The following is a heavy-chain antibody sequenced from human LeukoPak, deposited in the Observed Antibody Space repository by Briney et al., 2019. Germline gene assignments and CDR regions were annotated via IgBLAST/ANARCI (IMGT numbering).Heavy chain of an antibody. CDR1: GFTVSNNF. CDR2: IYTGGST. V-gene: IGHV3-53*01. D-gene: IGHD3-22*01. Sequence: TGGSLRLSCAASGFTVSNNFMNWVRQAPGKGLEWVSVIYTGGSTYYADSVKGRFTISRDNSKNTLYLQMNSLRGEDTAIYYCARETISGSDIDYWGQGTLVTVSS. J-gene: IGHJ4*02. CDR3: ARETISGSDIDY.